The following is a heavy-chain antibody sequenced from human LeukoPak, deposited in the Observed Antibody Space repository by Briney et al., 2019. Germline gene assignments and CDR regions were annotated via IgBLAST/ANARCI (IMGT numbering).Heavy chain of an antibody. Sequence: SETLSLTCIVSGASARSYSWGWIRQPPGKGLEWIGSIYHSGSTYYNPSLKSRVTISVDTSKNQFSLKLSSVTAADTAVYYCARFPPIITMVRGDYFDYWGQGTLVTVSS. CDR3: ARFPPIITMVRGDYFDY. V-gene: IGHV4-39*07. J-gene: IGHJ4*02. CDR2: IYHSGST. D-gene: IGHD3-10*01. CDR1: GASARSYS.